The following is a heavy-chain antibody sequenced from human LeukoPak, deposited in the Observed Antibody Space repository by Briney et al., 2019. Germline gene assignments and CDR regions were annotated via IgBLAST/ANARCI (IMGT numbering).Heavy chain of an antibody. CDR3: ARDPTPSGSSDFGF. CDR2: ISSSGSTI. Sequence: GGSLRLSCAASGFTFSSYSMNWVRQAPGKGLEWVSYISSSGSTIYYADSVKGRFTISRDNAKNSLYLQMNSLRAEDTAGYYCARDPTPSGSSDFGFWGQGTLVTVSS. D-gene: IGHD1-26*01. CDR1: GFTFSSYS. J-gene: IGHJ4*02. V-gene: IGHV3-48*04.